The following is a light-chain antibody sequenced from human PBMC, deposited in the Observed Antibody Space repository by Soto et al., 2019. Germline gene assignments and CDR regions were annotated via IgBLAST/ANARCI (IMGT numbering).Light chain of an antibody. CDR2: ATS. V-gene: IGKV1-16*01. Sequence: DIQMTQSPPSLSASVGDRVTITCRASKGINNYLAWFQQQPGKAPKPLIYATSTLHSGVPSRFTDSGSGTEFTLTITSLQPEDFVTYYCQQYNSYPWTFGQGTKVEVK. J-gene: IGKJ1*01. CDR1: KGINNY. CDR3: QQYNSYPWT.